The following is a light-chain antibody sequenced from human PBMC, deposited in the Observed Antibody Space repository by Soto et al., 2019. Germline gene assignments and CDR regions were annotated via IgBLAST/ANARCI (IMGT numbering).Light chain of an antibody. CDR3: QQRSNWPLYT. J-gene: IGKJ2*01. CDR1: QSVSNY. CDR2: DAS. Sequence: EIVLTQSPATLSLSPGERATLSCRASQSVSNYLAWYQQKPGQAPRLLIYDASNRATGIPARFSGSGSGTDFTLPISRLEPDDFAVYYCQQRSNWPLYTFGQGTKLEIK. V-gene: IGKV3-11*01.